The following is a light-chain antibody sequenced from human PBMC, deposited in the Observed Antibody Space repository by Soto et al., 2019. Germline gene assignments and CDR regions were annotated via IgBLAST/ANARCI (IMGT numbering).Light chain of an antibody. CDR2: GTS. Sequence: QAVVTQEPSLTVSPGGTVTLTCASNTGAVTSGYFPNWFQQKPGQAPRAVIYGTSDRYSWTHDRFSGSLLGGKDALTLSGVQPEDEADYYCLVYYGGTWVFGGGTKLTFL. J-gene: IGLJ3*02. CDR1: TGAVTSGYF. CDR3: LVYYGGTWV. V-gene: IGLV7-43*01.